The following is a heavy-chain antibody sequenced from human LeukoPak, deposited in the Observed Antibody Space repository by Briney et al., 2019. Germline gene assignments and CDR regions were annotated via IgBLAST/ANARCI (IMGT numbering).Heavy chain of an antibody. CDR1: GFTFSSHG. CDR3: ARKFLTGRLIDY. D-gene: IGHD7-27*01. CDR2: ISYDGSNE. V-gene: IGHV3-30*03. J-gene: IGHJ4*02. Sequence: GGSLRLSCAASGFTFSSHGMHWVRQAPGKGLEWVAVISYDGSNEYYADSVKGRFTISRDTSKNTLYLQMNSLRAEDTALYYCARKFLTGRLIDYWGQGTLVTVSS.